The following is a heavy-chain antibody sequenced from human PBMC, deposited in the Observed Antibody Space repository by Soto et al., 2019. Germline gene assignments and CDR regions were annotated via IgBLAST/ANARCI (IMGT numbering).Heavy chain of an antibody. J-gene: IGHJ6*03. CDR2: INHSGST. D-gene: IGHD2-15*01. CDR3: AGGQVFFGGGSCYPSARYYYMAV. V-gene: IGHV4-34*01. Sequence: SETLSLTCAVYGGSFSGYYWSWIRQPPGKGLEWIGEINHSGSTNYNPSLKSRVTISVDTSKNQFSLKLSSVTAADTAVYYCAGGQVFFGGGSCYPSARYYYMAVWGKGPTVPV. CDR1: GGSFSGYY.